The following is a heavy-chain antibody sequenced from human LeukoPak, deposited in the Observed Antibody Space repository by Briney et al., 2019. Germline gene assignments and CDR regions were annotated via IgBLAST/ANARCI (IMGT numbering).Heavy chain of an antibody. V-gene: IGHV3-7*01. CDR1: GFTFSSYW. Sequence: GGSLRLSCAASGFTFSSYWMSWVRQAPGKGLEWVANIKQDGSEKYYVDSVKGRFTISRDNAKNSLYLQMNSLRAEDTAVYYCARVNQPYGEKTYYFDYWGQGTLVTVSS. CDR2: IKQDGSEK. CDR3: ARVNQPYGEKTYYFDY. J-gene: IGHJ4*02. D-gene: IGHD2-2*01.